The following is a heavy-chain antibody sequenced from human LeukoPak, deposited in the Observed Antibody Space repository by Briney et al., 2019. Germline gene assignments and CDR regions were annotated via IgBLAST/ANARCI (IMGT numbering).Heavy chain of an antibody. V-gene: IGHV1-46*01. CDR1: GYTFTSYY. J-gene: IGHJ3*02. Sequence: ASVKVSCKASGYTFTSYYMHWVRQAPGQGLEWMGIINPSGGSTSYAQKFQGRVTMTRDTSTSTVYMELSSLRSEDTAVYYCASNPGYSSSRRGLAFDIWGQGTMVTVSS. CDR2: INPSGGST. D-gene: IGHD6-13*01. CDR3: ASNPGYSSSRRGLAFDI.